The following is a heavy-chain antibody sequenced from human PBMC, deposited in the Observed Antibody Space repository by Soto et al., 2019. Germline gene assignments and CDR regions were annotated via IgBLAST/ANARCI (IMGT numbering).Heavy chain of an antibody. J-gene: IGHJ6*02. V-gene: IGHV3-9*01. D-gene: IGHD6-6*01. CDR3: AKDMQLDYYYYYGMDV. Sequence: SLRLSCTASGFTFDDYAMHWVRQAPGKGLEWVSGISWNSGSIGYADSVKGRFTISRDNAKNSLYLQMNSLRAEDTALYYCAKDMQLDYYYYYGMDVWGQGTTVTVSS. CDR2: ISWNSGSI. CDR1: GFTFDDYA.